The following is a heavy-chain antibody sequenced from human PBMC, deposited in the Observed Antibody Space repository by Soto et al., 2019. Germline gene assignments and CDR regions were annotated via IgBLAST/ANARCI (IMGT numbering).Heavy chain of an antibody. Sequence: SVKVSCKASGGTFSSYAISWVRQAPGQGLEWMGGIIPIFGTANYAQKFQGRVTITADESTSTAYMELSSLRSEDTAVYYCAREKNYGDYGWKGPDSKNGYFDYWGQGTLVTVSS. D-gene: IGHD4-17*01. J-gene: IGHJ4*02. CDR3: AREKNYGDYGWKGPDSKNGYFDY. CDR1: GGTFSSYA. CDR2: IIPIFGTA. V-gene: IGHV1-69*13.